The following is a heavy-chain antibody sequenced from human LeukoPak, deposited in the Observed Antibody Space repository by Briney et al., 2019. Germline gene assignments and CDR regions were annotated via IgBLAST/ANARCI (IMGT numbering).Heavy chain of an antibody. CDR2: ISYDGSNK. J-gene: IGHJ4*02. Sequence: QPGRSLRLSCAASGFTFSSYGMHWVRQAPGKGLEWVAVISYDGSNKYYADSVKGRFTISRDNSKNTLYLQMNSLRDEDTAVYYCASRDYFDYWGQGTLVTVSS. CDR3: ASRDYFDY. V-gene: IGHV3-30*03. CDR1: GFTFSSYG.